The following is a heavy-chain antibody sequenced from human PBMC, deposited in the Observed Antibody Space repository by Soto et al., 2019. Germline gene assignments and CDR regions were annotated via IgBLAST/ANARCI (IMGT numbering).Heavy chain of an antibody. V-gene: IGHV3-23*01. Sequence: GGSLRLSCAASGFTFSSYAMSWVRQAPGKGLEWVSAISGSGGSTYYVDSVKGRFTISRDNSKNTLYLQMNSLRAEDTAVYYCAKDQGDPNIVVVPAAMDVWGKGTTVTVSS. CDR3: AKDQGDPNIVVVPAAMDV. D-gene: IGHD2-2*01. CDR2: ISGSGGST. CDR1: GFTFSSYA. J-gene: IGHJ6*04.